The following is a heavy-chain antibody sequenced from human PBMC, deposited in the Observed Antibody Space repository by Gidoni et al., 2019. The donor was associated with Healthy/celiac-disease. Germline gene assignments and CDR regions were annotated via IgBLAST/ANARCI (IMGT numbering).Heavy chain of an antibody. D-gene: IGHD6-6*01. CDR3: ANLEYSSSPDAEYFKH. Sequence: EVQLLEAGGGLVQPGGSLGLSGAASGFTCSSYAMSWVRQAPGKGLEWVSAISGSGGSTYYADSVKGRFTISRDNSKNTLYLQMNSLRAEDTAVYYCANLEYSSSPDAEYFKHWGQGTLVTVSS. CDR2: ISGSGGST. CDR1: GFTCSSYA. V-gene: IGHV3-23*01. J-gene: IGHJ1*01.